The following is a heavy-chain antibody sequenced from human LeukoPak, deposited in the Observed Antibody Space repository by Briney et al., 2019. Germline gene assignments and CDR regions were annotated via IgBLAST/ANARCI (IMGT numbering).Heavy chain of an antibody. J-gene: IGHJ5*02. V-gene: IGHV4-39*07. Sequence: SETLSLTCTVSGGSFSSSNYYWSWIRQPPGKGLEWIGEINHSGSTNYNPSLKSRVTISVDTSKNQFSLKLSSVTAADTAVYYCARTVNSSGWSIWFDPWGQGTLVTVSS. CDR3: ARTVNSSGWSIWFDP. D-gene: IGHD6-19*01. CDR2: INHSGST. CDR1: GGSFSSSNYY.